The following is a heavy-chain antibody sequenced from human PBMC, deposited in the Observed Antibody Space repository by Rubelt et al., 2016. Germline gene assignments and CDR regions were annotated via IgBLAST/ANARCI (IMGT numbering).Heavy chain of an antibody. Sequence: QVTLKESGPTLVKPTQTLTLTCTFSGFSLSTSGVGVGWIRQPPGKALEWLALIYWDDDKRYSPSLKSSITITNEISKNQVVLKMTKMDPVDTATYYCAHSLAICCSGGSCYPNGFDPWGQGTLVTVSS. V-gene: IGHV2-5*02. CDR1: GFSLSTSGVG. CDR3: AHSLAICCSGGSCYPNGFDP. J-gene: IGHJ5*02. D-gene: IGHD2-15*01. CDR2: IYWDDDK.